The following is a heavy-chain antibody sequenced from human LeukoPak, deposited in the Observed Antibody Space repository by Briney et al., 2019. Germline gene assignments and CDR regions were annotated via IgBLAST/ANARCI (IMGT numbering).Heavy chain of an antibody. J-gene: IGHJ6*02. D-gene: IGHD3-3*01. CDR1: GFTFSSYW. CDR3: ARGSGGRDFWSGYYYYYYGMDV. CDR2: IKQDGSEK. Sequence: PGGSLRLSCAASGFTFSSYWMSWVRQAPGKGLEWVANIKQDGSEKYYVDSVKGRFTISRDNAKNSLYLQMNSLRAEDTAVYYCARGSGGRDFWSGYYYYYYGMDVWGQGTTVTVSS. V-gene: IGHV3-7*03.